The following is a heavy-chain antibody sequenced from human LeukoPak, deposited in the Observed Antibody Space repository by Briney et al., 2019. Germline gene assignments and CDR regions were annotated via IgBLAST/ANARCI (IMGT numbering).Heavy chain of an antibody. V-gene: IGHV4-4*09. J-gene: IGHJ5*02. Sequence: SETLSLTCTVSGGSISSYYWSWIRQPPGKGLEWIGYIYTSGSANCNPSLKSRVTISVDTSKNQFSLKLSSVTAADTAVYYCARRSTYCGGDCSSFDPWGQGTLVTVSS. CDR3: ARRSTYCGGDCSSFDP. CDR2: IYTSGSA. CDR1: GGSISSYY. D-gene: IGHD2-21*02.